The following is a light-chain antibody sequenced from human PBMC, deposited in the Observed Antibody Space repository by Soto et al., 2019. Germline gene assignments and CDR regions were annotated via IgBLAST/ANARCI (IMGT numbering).Light chain of an antibody. CDR2: DAS. J-gene: IGKJ4*01. Sequence: EIVLTQSPATLSLSPGERATLSCRASQSVSSYLAWYQQKPGQAPSLLIYDASNRATGIPARFSGSGSGTDFTITIIRLEPEDFAVYYCQQRSNWPPVTFGGGTKVEIK. CDR3: QQRSNWPPVT. CDR1: QSVSSY. V-gene: IGKV3-11*01.